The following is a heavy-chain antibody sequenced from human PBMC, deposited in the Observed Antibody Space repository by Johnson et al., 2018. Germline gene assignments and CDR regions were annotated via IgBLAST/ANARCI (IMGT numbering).Heavy chain of an antibody. CDR3: TMEHTAMVTDYYYHYMDV. CDR1: GSTFGDSA. J-gene: IGHJ6*03. D-gene: IGHD5-18*01. V-gene: IGHV3-49*03. Sequence: VQLRESGGGLVQPGRSLRLSCTASGSTFGDSAMSWFRQAQGKGLEWVGFIRSKVLGGTTGSAASVTGRFPIARDASTSIAYLQINSLKTEDTAVYYCTMEHTAMVTDYYYHYMDVWGKGTTVTVSS. CDR2: IRSKVLGGTT.